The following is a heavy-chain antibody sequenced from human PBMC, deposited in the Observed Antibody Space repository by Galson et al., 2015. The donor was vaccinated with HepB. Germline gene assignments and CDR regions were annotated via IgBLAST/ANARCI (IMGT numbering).Heavy chain of an antibody. CDR2: ISSSSSYI. Sequence: SLRLSCAASGFTFSSYNMNWVRQAPGKGLEWVSYISSSSSYIYYADSVKGRFTMSRDNAKNSLYLQMNSLRVEDTAVYYCARERVGYCSGGRCYFYGMDVWGQGTTVTVSS. CDR3: ARERVGYCSGGRCYFYGMDV. D-gene: IGHD2-15*01. V-gene: IGHV3-21*01. J-gene: IGHJ6*02. CDR1: GFTFSSYN.